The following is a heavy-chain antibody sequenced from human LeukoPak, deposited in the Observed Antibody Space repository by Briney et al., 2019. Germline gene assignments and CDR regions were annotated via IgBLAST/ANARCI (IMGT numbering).Heavy chain of an antibody. J-gene: IGHJ6*02. CDR3: ARGGGHNMDL. CDR1: GFTFSRYW. V-gene: IGHV3-7*05. Sequence: GGSLRLSCAVSGFTFSRYWMSWVRQAPGKGLEWVAIIKEDGSEKYYVDSVKGRFTISRDNAKNSLYVQMNSLRAEDTAVYYCARGGGHNMDLWGQGNMVTVSS. CDR2: IKEDGSEK.